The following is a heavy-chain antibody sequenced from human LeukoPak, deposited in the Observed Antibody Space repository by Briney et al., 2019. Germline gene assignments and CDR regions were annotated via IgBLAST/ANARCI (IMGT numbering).Heavy chain of an antibody. J-gene: IGHJ3*02. D-gene: IGHD6-6*01. CDR1: GRSISSCSYQ. V-gene: IGHV4-61*02. Sequence: SQTLSLTCTVSGRSISSCSYQWSWIRQPAGKGLEWIGRIYTSGSTNYNPSLKSRVTISVDTSKNQFSLKLSSVTAADTAVYYCARDQRSIAARRGSSTLSKGAFDIWGQGTMVTVSS. CDR2: IYTSGST. CDR3: ARDQRSIAARRGSSTLSKGAFDI.